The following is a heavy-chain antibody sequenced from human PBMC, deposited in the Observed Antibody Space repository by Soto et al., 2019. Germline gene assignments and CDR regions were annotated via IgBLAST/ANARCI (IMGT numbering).Heavy chain of an antibody. V-gene: IGHV1-69*06. J-gene: IGHJ5*02. Sequence: QLQLEQSGPEVKKPGSSVRVSCKGSGGTFKSYAISWVRQAPGQTLEWMGGVIPMSGRPNYAQRFQGRVTISADRSTNTVYMEINSLTHEDTAVYYCARRGRESANWFDPWGQGTQVTVSS. CDR3: ARRGRESANWFDP. CDR1: GGTFKSYA. CDR2: VIPMSGRP. D-gene: IGHD3-10*01.